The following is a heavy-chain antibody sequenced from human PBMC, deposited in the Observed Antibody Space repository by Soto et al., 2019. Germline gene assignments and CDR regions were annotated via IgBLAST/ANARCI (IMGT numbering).Heavy chain of an antibody. CDR2: SNDYNGNT. V-gene: IGHV1-18*01. CDR1: GYTFTSYG. Sequence: QVQLVQSGAEAKKPGASVKVSCKASGYTFTSYGISWVRQAPGQGLEWMGWSNDYNGNTNYAQKLQGRVTMTTDTFRSTAYMELRSLRFDVTAVYYCARVRPQVGPWGQRTLVIVSS. CDR3: ARVRPQVGP. J-gene: IGHJ5*02.